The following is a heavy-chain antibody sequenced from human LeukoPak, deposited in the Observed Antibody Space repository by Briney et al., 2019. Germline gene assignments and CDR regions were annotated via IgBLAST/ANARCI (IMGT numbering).Heavy chain of an antibody. CDR1: GGSISSYY. CDR3: ASTYDFWSGYYPSKHFDY. D-gene: IGHD3-3*01. J-gene: IGHJ4*02. Sequence: SETLSLTCTVSGGSISSYYWSWIRQPPGKGLEWIGYIYYSGSTNYNPSLKSRVTISVDTSKNQFSLKLSSVTAADTAVYYCASTYDFWSGYYPSKHFDYWGQGTLVTVSS. CDR2: IYYSGST. V-gene: IGHV4-59*12.